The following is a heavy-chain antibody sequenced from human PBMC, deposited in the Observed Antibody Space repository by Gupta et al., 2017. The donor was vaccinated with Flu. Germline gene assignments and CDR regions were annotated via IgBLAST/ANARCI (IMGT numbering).Heavy chain of an antibody. CDR2: IKQDGSEK. J-gene: IGHJ6*02. CDR1: GFTFSSYW. Sequence: EVQLVESGGGLVQPGGSLRLSCAASGFTFSSYWMSWVRQAPGKGLEWVANIKQDGSEKYYVDSVKGRFTISRDNAKNSLYLQMNSLRAEDTAVYYCARDPLLGYCSSTSCYTAGQKYYYYYGMDVWGQGTTVTVSS. D-gene: IGHD2-2*02. V-gene: IGHV3-7*01. CDR3: ARDPLLGYCSSTSCYTAGQKYYYYYGMDV.